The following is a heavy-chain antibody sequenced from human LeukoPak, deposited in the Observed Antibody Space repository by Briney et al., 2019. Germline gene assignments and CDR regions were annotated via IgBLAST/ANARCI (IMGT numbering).Heavy chain of an antibody. J-gene: IGHJ3*02. D-gene: IGHD4-17*01. CDR1: GYTFTGYY. Sequence: ASVKVSCKASGYTFTGYYMHWVRQAPGQGLEWMGWINPNSGGTNYAQKFQGRVTMTRDTSISTAYMELSRLRSDDTAVYYCARGNLDYEWAFDIRGQGTMVTVSS. CDR2: INPNSGGT. CDR3: ARGNLDYEWAFDI. V-gene: IGHV1-2*02.